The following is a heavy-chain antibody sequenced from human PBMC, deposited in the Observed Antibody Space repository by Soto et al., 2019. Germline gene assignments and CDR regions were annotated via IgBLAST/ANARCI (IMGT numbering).Heavy chain of an antibody. J-gene: IGHJ5*02. V-gene: IGHV1-69*13. Sequence: SVKVSCKASGGTFSSYAISWVRQAPGQGLEWMGGIIPIFGTANYAQKFQGRVTITADESTSTAYMELSSLRSEDTAVYYCASCKQQLVFSWFDPWGQGTLVTVSS. CDR3: ASCKQQLVFSWFDP. CDR2: IIPIFGTA. CDR1: GGTFSSYA. D-gene: IGHD6-13*01.